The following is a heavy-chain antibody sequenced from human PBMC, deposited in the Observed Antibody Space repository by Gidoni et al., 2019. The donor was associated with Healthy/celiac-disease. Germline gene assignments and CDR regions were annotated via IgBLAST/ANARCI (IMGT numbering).Heavy chain of an antibody. CDR2: IKQDGSEK. J-gene: IGHJ3*02. D-gene: IGHD3-9*01. CDR3: ARIALTYDMLTGYYRDDAFDI. V-gene: IGHV3-7*03. CDR1: GFTFSSYW. Sequence: EVQLVASGGGLVQPGGSLRLSCAASGFTFSSYWMSWVRQAPGKGLEWVANIKQDGSEKYYVDSVKGRFTISRDNAKNSLYLQMNSLRAEDTAVYYCARIALTYDMLTGYYRDDAFDIWGQGTMVTVSS.